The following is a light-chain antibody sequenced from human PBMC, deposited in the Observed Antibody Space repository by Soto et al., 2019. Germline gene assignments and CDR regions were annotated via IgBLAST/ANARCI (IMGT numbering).Light chain of an antibody. CDR3: QSYDSSLSAYV. V-gene: IGLV1-40*01. Sequence: QSVLTQPPSVSGAPGQRVTISCTGSSSSIGAGYDVHWYQQLPGTAPKLPIYGNSNRPSGVPDRFSGSKSGTSASLAITGLQAEDEADYYCQSYDSSLSAYVFGTGTKVTVL. CDR2: GNS. CDR1: SSSIGAGYD. J-gene: IGLJ1*01.